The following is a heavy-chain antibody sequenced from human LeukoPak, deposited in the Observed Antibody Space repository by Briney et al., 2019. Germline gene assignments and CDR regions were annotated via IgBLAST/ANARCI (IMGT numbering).Heavy chain of an antibody. CDR1: GGSISSSSYY. Sequence: SETLSLTCTVSGGSISSSSYYWGWIRQPPGKGLEWIGSIYYSGSTYYNPSLKSRVTISVDTSKNQFSLKLSSVTAADTAVYYCARASHYSTSSGFVYWGQGSLVTVSS. CDR3: ARASHYSTSSGFVY. CDR2: IYYSGST. D-gene: IGHD6-6*01. J-gene: IGHJ4*02. V-gene: IGHV4-39*01.